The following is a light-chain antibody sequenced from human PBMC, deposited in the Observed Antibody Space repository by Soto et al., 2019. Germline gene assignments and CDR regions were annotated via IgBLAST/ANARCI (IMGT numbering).Light chain of an antibody. V-gene: IGLV2-14*03. CDR3: SSYTSSSTYV. CDR1: SSDIGGYNY. J-gene: IGLJ1*01. CDR2: DVG. Sequence: QSVLTQPASVSGSPGQSITISCTGTSSDIGGYNYVSWYQQHPGKAPKLMIYDVGNRPSGVSNRFSGSKSGNTASLTISGLLAEDEADYYCSSYTSSSTYVFGPGTKLTVL.